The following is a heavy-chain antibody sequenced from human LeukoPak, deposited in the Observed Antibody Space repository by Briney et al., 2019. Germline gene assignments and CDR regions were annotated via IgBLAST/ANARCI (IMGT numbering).Heavy chain of an antibody. CDR3: ARRNAYDNSGYYYPQPHTTTSLSCYFDY. CDR1: GGSISSSSSY. D-gene: IGHD3-22*01. V-gene: IGHV4-39*01. CDR2: FYYSGST. Sequence: SETLSLTCTVSGGSISSSSSYWGWIRQPPGKGLEWIGNFYYSGSTYYNPSLKSRVTVSVDTSKNQFSLKLSSVTAADTAVYYCARRNAYDNSGYYYPQPHTTTSLSCYFDYWGQGTLVTVSS. J-gene: IGHJ4*02.